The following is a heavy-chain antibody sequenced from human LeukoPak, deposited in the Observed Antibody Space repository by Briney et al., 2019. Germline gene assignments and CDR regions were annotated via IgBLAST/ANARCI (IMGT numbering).Heavy chain of an antibody. V-gene: IGHV1-69*04. CDR3: ARAPSPNVVVVIGTDNWFDP. CDR2: IIPIFGIA. Sequence: SVKVSCKASGGTFSSYAISWVRQAPGQGLEWMGRIIPIFGIANYAQKFQGRVTITADKSTSTAYMELSSLRSEDTAVYYCARAPSPNVVVVIGTDNWFDPWGQGTLVTVSS. CDR1: GGTFSSYA. D-gene: IGHD2-15*01. J-gene: IGHJ5*02.